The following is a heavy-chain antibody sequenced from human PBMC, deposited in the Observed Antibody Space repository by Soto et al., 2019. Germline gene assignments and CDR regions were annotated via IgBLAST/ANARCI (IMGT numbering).Heavy chain of an antibody. J-gene: IGHJ4*02. CDR2: ISVSGGST. CDR1: GFTFSTYA. Sequence: EVQLLESGGGLVQPGGSLRLSCAASGFTFSTYAMSWVRQAPGKGLEWVSAISVSGGSTYDADSVKGRFTISRDTTKKTLYLQMNSRRAEDTVVYYCEKRDYSEGSGHWDYWGQGALVTVSS. D-gene: IGHD3-22*01. CDR3: EKRDYSEGSGHWDY. V-gene: IGHV3-23*01.